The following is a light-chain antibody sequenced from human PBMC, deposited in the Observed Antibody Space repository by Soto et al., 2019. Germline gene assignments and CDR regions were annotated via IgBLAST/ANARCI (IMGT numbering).Light chain of an antibody. CDR2: GAS. V-gene: IGKV3-20*01. CDR1: YRITVNY. Sequence: LTQLPGTLSLSPGETATLSCRASYRITVNYLAWYKHKPGRPPRLLLAGASSRATGVPDRFSGSCSGTGFKLTINRLDHGDSATYYCQLYGCSDMFTFGQGTKLEI. CDR3: QLYGCSDMFT. J-gene: IGKJ2*01.